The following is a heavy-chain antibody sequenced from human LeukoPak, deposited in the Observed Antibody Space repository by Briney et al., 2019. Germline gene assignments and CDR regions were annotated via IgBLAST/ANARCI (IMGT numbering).Heavy chain of an antibody. Sequence: GSLRLSCAASGFTVSSNYMSWVRQAPGKGLEWVSVIYSGGSTYYADSVKGRFTISRDNSKNTLYLQMNSLRAEDTAVYYCARGYYDSSGYYGFDYWGQGTLVTVSS. V-gene: IGHV3-66*01. CDR3: ARGYYDSSGYYGFDY. D-gene: IGHD3-22*01. CDR2: IYSGGST. CDR1: GFTVSSNY. J-gene: IGHJ4*02.